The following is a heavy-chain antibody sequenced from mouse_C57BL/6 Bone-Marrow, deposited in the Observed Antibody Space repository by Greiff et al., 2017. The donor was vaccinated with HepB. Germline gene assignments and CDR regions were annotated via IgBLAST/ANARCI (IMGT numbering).Heavy chain of an antibody. CDR1: GYTFTSYW. J-gene: IGHJ3*01. D-gene: IGHD2-4*01. Sequence: QVQLQQSGAELVKPGASVKLSCKASGYTFTSYWMHWVKQRPGQGLEWIGMIHPNSGSTNYNEKFKSKATLTVDKSSSTAYMQLSSLTSEDSAVYYCARIYYDYDEAYWGQGTLVTVSA. CDR2: IHPNSGST. CDR3: ARIYYDYDEAY. V-gene: IGHV1-64*01.